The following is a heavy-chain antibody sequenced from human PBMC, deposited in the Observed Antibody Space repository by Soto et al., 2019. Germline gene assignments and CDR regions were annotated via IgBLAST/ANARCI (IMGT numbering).Heavy chain of an antibody. D-gene: IGHD3-3*01. CDR1: GFTFDDYG. V-gene: IGHV3-20*04. CDR2: IKYDGSST. J-gene: IGHJ6*02. Sequence: GGSLRLSCAASGFTFDDYGMSWVRQAPGKGLEWVAVIKYDGSSTGYADSVKGRFTISRDNSKNTLYLQMNSLRAEDTAVYYCARARRFLEWLSLNYYYYGMDVWGQGTTVTVSS. CDR3: ARARRFLEWLSLNYYYYGMDV.